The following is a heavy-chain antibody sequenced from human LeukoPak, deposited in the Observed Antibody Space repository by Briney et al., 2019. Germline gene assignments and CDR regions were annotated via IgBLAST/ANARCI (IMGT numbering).Heavy chain of an antibody. CDR2: ISHTGNT. J-gene: IGHJ4*02. CDR1: GGSFTGYH. D-gene: IGHD1-1*01. Sequence: SETLSLTCNVLGGSFTGYHWSWFRQTPGKGLEWLGEISHTGNTHYNPSLKSRVTVSVDISADMSTTRVSLNLKSVTAADTAIYYCAGGPGHSFKYWGQGTRVTVSS. V-gene: IGHV4-34*01. CDR3: AGGPGHSFKY.